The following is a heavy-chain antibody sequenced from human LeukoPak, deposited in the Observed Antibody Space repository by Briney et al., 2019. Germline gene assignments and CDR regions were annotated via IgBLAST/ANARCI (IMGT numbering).Heavy chain of an antibody. D-gene: IGHD3-22*01. Sequence: PGGSLRLSCAASGFTFSSYEMNWVRQAPGKGLEWVSYISSSGSTKYYADSVKGRFTISRDNAKNSLYLQMNSLRAEDTAVYYCARGSGYYIDYWGQGTLVTVSS. CDR3: ARGSGYYIDY. CDR1: GFTFSSYE. CDR2: ISSSGSTK. V-gene: IGHV3-48*03. J-gene: IGHJ4*02.